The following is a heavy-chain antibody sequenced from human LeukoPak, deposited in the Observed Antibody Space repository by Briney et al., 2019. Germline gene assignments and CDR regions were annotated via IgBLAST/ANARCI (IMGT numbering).Heavy chain of an antibody. D-gene: IGHD3-3*01. J-gene: IGHJ4*02. CDR3: AREKDVLRFLEWLFGFDY. CDR2: ITWNTGQI. Sequence: GGSLRLSCAASGFSFDDYAMYWVRQAPGKGLEWVSGITWNTGQIEYADSVRGRFTISRDNAKNSLYLQMNSLRAEDTAVYYCAREKDVLRFLEWLFGFDYWGQGTLVTVSS. CDR1: GFSFDDYA. V-gene: IGHV3-9*01.